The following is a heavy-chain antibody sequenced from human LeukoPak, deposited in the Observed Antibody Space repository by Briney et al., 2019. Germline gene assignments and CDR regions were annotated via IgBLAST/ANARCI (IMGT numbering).Heavy chain of an antibody. J-gene: IGHJ4*02. CDR1: GYSFTSYW. D-gene: IGHD3-3*01. V-gene: IGHV5-51*01. CDR3: AFGVLMWRFDY. CDR2: IFPGDSDA. Sequence: GESLKISCKGSGYSFTSYWIGWVRQMPGKGLEWMGIIFPGDSDARYSPSFQGQVTISADKSISTAYLQWSSLRAPDTAMYYCAFGVLMWRFDYWGQGTLVTVSS.